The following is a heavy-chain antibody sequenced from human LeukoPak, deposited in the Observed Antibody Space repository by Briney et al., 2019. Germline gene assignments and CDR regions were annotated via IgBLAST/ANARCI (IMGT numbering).Heavy chain of an antibody. CDR3: ARGQYSGSCFDN. J-gene: IGHJ4*02. Sequence: SETLSLTCTVSGGSVSNYLWSWIRQPPGKGLEWIGYIYYSGSTNYNPSLKSRVTILVDTSKNQFSLKVSSVTAADTAVYYCARGQYSGSCFDNWGQGSLVTVSS. D-gene: IGHD1-26*01. CDR2: IYYSGST. V-gene: IGHV4-59*02. CDR1: GGSVSNYL.